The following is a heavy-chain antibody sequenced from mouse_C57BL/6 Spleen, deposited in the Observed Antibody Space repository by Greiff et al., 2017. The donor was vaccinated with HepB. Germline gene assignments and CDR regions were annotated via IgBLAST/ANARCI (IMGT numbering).Heavy chain of an antibody. Sequence: EVKVVESEGGLVQPGRSMKLSCTASGFTFSDYYMAWVRQVPEKGLEWVANINYDGSSTYYLDSLKSRFIISRDNAKNILYLQMSSLKSEDTATYYCARADYYGSSYVAWFAYWGQGTLVTVSA. V-gene: IGHV5-16*01. D-gene: IGHD1-1*01. CDR1: GFTFSDYY. CDR3: ARADYYGSSYVAWFAY. CDR2: INYDGSST. J-gene: IGHJ3*01.